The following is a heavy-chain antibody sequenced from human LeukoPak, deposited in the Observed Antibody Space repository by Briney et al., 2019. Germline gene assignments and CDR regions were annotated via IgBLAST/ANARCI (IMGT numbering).Heavy chain of an antibody. D-gene: IGHD3-10*01. J-gene: IGHJ6*03. Sequence: SETLSLTCSVTGGSISSGDYYWTWIRQPPGKGLEWIAYIYYSGSAEYNLSLQSRATISVDTSKNQFFLKLRSVTAADTAVYYCARRQYYCGSGSMDVWGKGTMVTISS. CDR2: IYYSGSA. CDR3: ARRQYYCGSGSMDV. CDR1: GGSISSGDYY. V-gene: IGHV4-30-4*08.